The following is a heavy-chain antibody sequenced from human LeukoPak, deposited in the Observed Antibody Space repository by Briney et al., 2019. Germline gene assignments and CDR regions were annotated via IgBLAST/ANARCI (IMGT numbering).Heavy chain of an antibody. CDR1: GFTFDDYA. CDR2: ISWNSGSI. CDR3: AKEKNGMDV. V-gene: IGHV3-9*01. Sequence: GGSLRLSCAASGFTFDDYAMQWARQAPGRGLEWVSGISWNSGSIGYADSVKGRFTISRDNAKNSLYLQMNSLRAEDTALYYCAKEKNGMDVWGQGTTVTVSS. J-gene: IGHJ6*02.